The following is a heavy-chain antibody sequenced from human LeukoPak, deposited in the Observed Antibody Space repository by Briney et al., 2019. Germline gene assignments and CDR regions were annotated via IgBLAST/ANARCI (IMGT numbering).Heavy chain of an antibody. Sequence: PSETLSLTCIVSGGSISSYFWSWIRQPPGKGLEWIGYISNSGSTNYNPSLKSRVTISADMSKTQFSLKLTSVTAADTAIYYCARGSGGYRFDPWGLGTLVTVSS. CDR2: ISNSGST. D-gene: IGHD3-10*01. J-gene: IGHJ5*02. CDR3: ARGSGGYRFDP. V-gene: IGHV4-59*01. CDR1: GGSISSYF.